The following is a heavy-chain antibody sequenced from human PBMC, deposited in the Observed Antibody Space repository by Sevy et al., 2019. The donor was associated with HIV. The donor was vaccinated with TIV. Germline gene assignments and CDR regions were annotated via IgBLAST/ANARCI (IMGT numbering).Heavy chain of an antibody. Sequence: SETLSLTCAVYGGSFSGYYWSWIRQPPGKGLEWIGEINHSGSTNYNPSLKSRVTISVDTSKNQFSLKLSSVTAADTAVYYCSRAYDPYYYDSRGYSNWGQGTLVTVSS. J-gene: IGHJ4*02. D-gene: IGHD3-22*01. CDR1: GGSFSGYY. CDR2: INHSGST. CDR3: SRAYDPYYYDSRGYSN. V-gene: IGHV4-34*01.